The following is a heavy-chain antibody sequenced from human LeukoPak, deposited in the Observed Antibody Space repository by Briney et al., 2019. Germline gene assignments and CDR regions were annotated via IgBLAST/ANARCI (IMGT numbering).Heavy chain of an antibody. CDR3: ARDLIVVVPAATQDAFDI. CDR1: GYTFTSYY. V-gene: IGHV1-46*01. CDR2: INPSGGST. J-gene: IGHJ3*02. D-gene: IGHD2-2*01. Sequence: ASVKVSCKASGYTFTSYYMHWVRQAPGQGLEWMGIINPSGGSTSYAQKFQGRVTMTRDTSTSTVYMELSSLRSEDTAVYYCARDLIVVVPAATQDAFDIWGQGTMVTVSS.